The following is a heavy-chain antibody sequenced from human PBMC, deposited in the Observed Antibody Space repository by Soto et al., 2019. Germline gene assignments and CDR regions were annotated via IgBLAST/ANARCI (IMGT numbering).Heavy chain of an antibody. D-gene: IGHD3-22*01. CDR1: GFSLSTSGMR. V-gene: IGHV2-70*04. CDR3: ARSPPLDSRGRGGGMDV. J-gene: IGHJ6*02. Sequence: SGPTLMHPTQPLTLTCTFSGFSLSTSGMRVSWIRQPPGKALEWLARIDWDDDKFYSTSLKTKLTISKDTSKNQVVLTMTNMDPVDSATYYCARSPPLDSRGRGGGMDVWGQGTTVTVSS. CDR2: IDWDDDK.